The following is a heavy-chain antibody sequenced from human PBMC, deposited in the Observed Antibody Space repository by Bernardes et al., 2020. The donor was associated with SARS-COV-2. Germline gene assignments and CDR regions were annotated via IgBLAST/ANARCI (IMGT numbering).Heavy chain of an antibody. CDR3: ARNVGYDSSGYYYFLWYYYYGMDV. CDR1: GYTFTSYG. CDR2: ISAYNGNT. D-gene: IGHD3-22*01. V-gene: IGHV1-18*01. J-gene: IGHJ6*02. Sequence: ASVKVSCKASGYTFTSYGISWVRQAPGQGLEWMGWISAYNGNTNYAQKLQGRVTMTTDTSTSTAYMELRSLRSDDTAVYYCARNVGYDSSGYYYFLWYYYYGMDVWGQGTTVTVSS.